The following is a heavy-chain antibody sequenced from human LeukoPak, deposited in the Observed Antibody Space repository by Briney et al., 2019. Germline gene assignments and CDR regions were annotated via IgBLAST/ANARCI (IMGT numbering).Heavy chain of an antibody. CDR3: GRERVSAYDY. CDR1: GFIFSDYW. V-gene: IGHV3-7*01. J-gene: IGHJ4*02. CDR2: IKPDGNEQ. Sequence: GGSLRLSCVTSGFIFSDYWMGWVRQAPGKGPEWVASIKPDGNEQYYVDSVRGRFTISRDNSKDSLFLQMDSLRDDDTAVYYCGRERVSAYDYRGQGTLVTVSS.